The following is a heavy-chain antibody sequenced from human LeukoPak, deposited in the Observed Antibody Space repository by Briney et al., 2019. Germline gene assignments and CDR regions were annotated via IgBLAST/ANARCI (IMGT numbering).Heavy chain of an antibody. CDR2: ILGSGGST. D-gene: IGHD3-10*01. CDR1: GFTFSNYA. CDR3: TREYFIQYYYGSGSYSQYPPDY. Sequence: GGSLRLSCAASGFTFSNYAMSWVRQAPGKGLEWVSAILGSGGSTYYADSVKGRFTVSRDNSKNTLYLQMNSLRAEDTAVYYCTREYFIQYYYGSGSYSQYPPDYWGQGTLVTVSS. J-gene: IGHJ4*02. V-gene: IGHV3-23*01.